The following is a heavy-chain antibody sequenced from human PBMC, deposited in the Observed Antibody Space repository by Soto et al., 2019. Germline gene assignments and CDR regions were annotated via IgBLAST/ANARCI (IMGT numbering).Heavy chain of an antibody. D-gene: IGHD5-12*01. V-gene: IGHV4-59*01. J-gene: IGHJ6*02. CDR2: IYYSGST. CDR3: ARDRDLARGVRYGMDV. CDR1: GGSISSYY. Sequence: KPSETLSLTCTVSGGSISSYYWSWIRQPPGKGLEWIGYIYYSGSTNYNPSLKSRVTISVDTSKNQFSLKLSSVTAADTAVYYCARDRDLARGVRYGMDVWGQGTTVTVSS.